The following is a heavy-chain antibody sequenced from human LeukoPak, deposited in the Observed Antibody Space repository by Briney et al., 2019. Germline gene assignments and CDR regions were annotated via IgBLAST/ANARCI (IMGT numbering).Heavy chain of an antibody. Sequence: GGSLRLSCAASGFTFSDYYVVWIRQAPGKGLEWFSYISGRSNVINYADSVRGRFTISRDNAKNSVYLQMNSLSAEDTSVYYCATGGQIREADYWGQGTPVTVSS. CDR3: ATGGQIREADY. CDR1: GFTFSDYY. J-gene: IGHJ4*02. CDR2: ISGRSNVI. D-gene: IGHD3-10*01. V-gene: IGHV3-11*01.